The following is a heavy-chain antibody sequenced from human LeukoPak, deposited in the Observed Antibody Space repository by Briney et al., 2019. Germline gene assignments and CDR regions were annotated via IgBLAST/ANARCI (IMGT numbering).Heavy chain of an antibody. J-gene: IGHJ4*02. V-gene: IGHV3-33*01. CDR1: GFTFSSYG. CDR3: ARDHSYLIDY. Sequence: GGSLRLSCAASGFTFSSYGMHWVRQAPGEGLEWVAVIWYDGSNKYYADSVKGRFTISRDNSKNTLYLQMNSLRAEDTAVYYCARDHSYLIDYWGQGTLVTVSS. D-gene: IGHD3-16*02. CDR2: IWYDGSNK.